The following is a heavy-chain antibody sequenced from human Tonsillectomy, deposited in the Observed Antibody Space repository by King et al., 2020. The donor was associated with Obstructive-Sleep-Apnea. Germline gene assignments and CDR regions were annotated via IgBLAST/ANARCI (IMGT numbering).Heavy chain of an antibody. D-gene: IGHD3-10*01. V-gene: IGHV3-48*04. CDR2: ISGSGDDI. J-gene: IGHJ4*02. Sequence: VQLVESGGDLVPPGGSLRLSCAASAFILSSNAMNWVRQAPGKGLEWVSYISGSGDDIYYTDSVRGRFTISRDNAKNSLFLQMNSLRVEDTAVYYCARGGGDGWAFHFWGQEPLVPVSS. CDR3: ARGGGDGWAFHF. CDR1: AFILSSNA.